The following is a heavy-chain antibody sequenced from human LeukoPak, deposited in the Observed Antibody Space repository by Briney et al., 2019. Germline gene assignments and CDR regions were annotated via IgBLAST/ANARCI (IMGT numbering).Heavy chain of an antibody. V-gene: IGHV3-30*04. Sequence: GGSLRLSCAASGFTFSSYAMHWVRQAPGKGLEWVAVISYDGSNKYYADSVKGRFTISRDNSKNTLYLQMNSLRAEDTAVYYCARDGYCSGGSCYSGFDPWGQGTLVTVPS. J-gene: IGHJ5*02. CDR3: ARDGYCSGGSCYSGFDP. CDR2: ISYDGSNK. D-gene: IGHD2-15*01. CDR1: GFTFSSYA.